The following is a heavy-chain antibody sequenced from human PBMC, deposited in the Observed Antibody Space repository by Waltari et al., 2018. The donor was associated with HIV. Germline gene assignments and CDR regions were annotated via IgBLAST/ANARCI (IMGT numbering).Heavy chain of an antibody. CDR2: IYYSGST. CDR3: ARMGGLSGYRIFDAFDI. Sequence: QVQLQESGPGLVKPSETLSLTCTVSGGSISSYYWSLIRQPPGKGLEWIGYIYYSGSTNYNPSLKSRVTISVDTSKNQFSLKLSSVTAADTAVYYCARMGGLSGYRIFDAFDIWGQGTMVTVSS. D-gene: IGHD5-18*01. J-gene: IGHJ3*02. CDR1: GGSISSYY. V-gene: IGHV4-59*01.